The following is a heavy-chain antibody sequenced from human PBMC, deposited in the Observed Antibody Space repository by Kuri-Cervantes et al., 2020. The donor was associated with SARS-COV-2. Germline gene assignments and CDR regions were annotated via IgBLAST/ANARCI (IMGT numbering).Heavy chain of an antibody. CDR3: ARLDRPTGYCSGGSCYSGDWFDP. D-gene: IGHD2-15*01. Sequence: GGSLTLSCRGSGYRFSTYWNGWVRQMPGKGLEWMGIIYPGYSDTRYSPSFQGQVTISADKSISTAYLQWSSLKASDTAMYYSARLDRPTGYCSGGSCYSGDWFDPWGQGTLVTVSS. CDR1: GYRFSTYW. V-gene: IGHV5-51*01. CDR2: IYPGYSDT. J-gene: IGHJ5*02.